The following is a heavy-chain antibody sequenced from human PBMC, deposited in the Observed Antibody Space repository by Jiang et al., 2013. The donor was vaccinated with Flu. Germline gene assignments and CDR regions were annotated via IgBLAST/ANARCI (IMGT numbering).Heavy chain of an antibody. J-gene: IGHJ5*02. CDR2: ISGSGGST. V-gene: IGHV3-23*01. CDR1: GFTFSSYA. CDR3: AKDRRVRGVTHSNWFDP. D-gene: IGHD3-10*01. Sequence: VQLLESGGGLVQPGGSLRLSCAASGFTFSSYAMSWVRQAPGKGLEWVSAISGSGGSTYYADSVKGRFTISRDDSKNTLYLQMNSLRAEDTAVYYCAKDRRVRGVTHSNWFDPWGQGTLVTVSS.